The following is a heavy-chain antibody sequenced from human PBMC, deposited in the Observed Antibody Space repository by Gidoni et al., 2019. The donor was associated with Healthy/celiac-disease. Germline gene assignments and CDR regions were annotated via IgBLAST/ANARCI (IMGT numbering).Heavy chain of an antibody. Sequence: QLQLQESGPGLVKPSPTLSLTCTVSGGSISSGGYYWRWIRQHPGKGLEWIGYIYYSGSTYYNPSLKSRVTISVDTSKNQFSLKLSSVTAADTAVYYCAREVRSYDFWSGYYRGAYYFDYWGQGTLVTVSS. CDR2: IYYSGST. V-gene: IGHV4-31*03. CDR3: AREVRSYDFWSGYYRGAYYFDY. CDR1: GGSISSGGYY. D-gene: IGHD3-3*01. J-gene: IGHJ4*02.